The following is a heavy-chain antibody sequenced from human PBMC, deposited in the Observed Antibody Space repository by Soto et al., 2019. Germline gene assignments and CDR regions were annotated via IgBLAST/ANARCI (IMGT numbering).Heavy chain of an antibody. Sequence: VGSLRLSGAASGFTFSSYAVHWVRQAPGKGLEWVAVMSYDGSNKYYADSVKGRFTISSDNSKNTLYLQMNSLGTEDTAVYYCARGYCSRPSCSHFDCWGQGTLVTVSS. CDR2: MSYDGSNK. CDR3: ARGYCSRPSCSHFDC. D-gene: IGHD2-2*01. V-gene: IGHV3-30-3*01. CDR1: GFTFSSYA. J-gene: IGHJ4*02.